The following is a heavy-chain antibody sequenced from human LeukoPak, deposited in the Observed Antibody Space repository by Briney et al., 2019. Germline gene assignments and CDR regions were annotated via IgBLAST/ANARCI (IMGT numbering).Heavy chain of an antibody. D-gene: IGHD5-12*01. Sequence: PSETLSLTCTVSGGSISSSSYYWSWIRQPPGKGLEWIGEINHSGSTNYNPSLKSRVTISVDTSKNQFSLKLSSVTAADTAVYYCARGLQPKRGYSGYDYGYWGQGTLVTVSS. J-gene: IGHJ4*02. V-gene: IGHV4-39*07. CDR1: GGSISSSSYY. CDR3: ARGLQPKRGYSGYDYGY. CDR2: INHSGST.